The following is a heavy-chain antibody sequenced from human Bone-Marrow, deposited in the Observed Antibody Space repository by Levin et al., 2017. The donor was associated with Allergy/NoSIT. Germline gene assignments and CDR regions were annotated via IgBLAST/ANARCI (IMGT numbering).Heavy chain of an antibody. V-gene: IGHV3-33*01. CDR3: AREQTYCSSTSGSSDWAFDI. D-gene: IGHD2-2*01. CDR1: GFTFSSYG. J-gene: IGHJ3*02. Sequence: GGSLRLSCAASGFTFSSYGMHWVRQAPGKGLEWVAVIWYDGSNKYYADSVKGRFTISRDNSKNTLYLQMNSLRAEDTAVYYCAREQTYCSSTSGSSDWAFDIWGQGTMVTVSS. CDR2: IWYDGSNK.